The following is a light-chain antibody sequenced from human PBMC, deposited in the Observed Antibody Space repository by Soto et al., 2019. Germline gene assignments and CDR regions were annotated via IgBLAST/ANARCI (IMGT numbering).Light chain of an antibody. CDR3: CSYAGDYT. Sequence: QSALTQPRSVSGSPGQSVTISCTGTSSDYVSWYQQHPGKAPNLIIYDVTKRPSGVPDRFSGSKSGNTASLTISGLQAEDEADYHCCSYAGDYTIAGGTKLTVL. V-gene: IGLV2-11*01. CDR1: SSDY. CDR2: DVT. J-gene: IGLJ2*01.